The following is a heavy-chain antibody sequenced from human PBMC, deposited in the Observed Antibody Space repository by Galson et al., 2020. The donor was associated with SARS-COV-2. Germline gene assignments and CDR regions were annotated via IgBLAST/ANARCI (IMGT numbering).Heavy chain of an antibody. CDR1: GASLSDYY. Sequence: SETLSFTCSVFGASLSDYYWTWIRQSAGKGLEWIGRIYASGTTNYNPSLRSRVTMSVDTSENQFFLRLTSVTAADMAIYYCASYETNGYYAFNSWGQGTLVTVSS. CDR3: ASYETNGYYAFNS. V-gene: IGHV4-4*07. D-gene: IGHD3-22*01. CDR2: IYASGTT. J-gene: IGHJ4*02.